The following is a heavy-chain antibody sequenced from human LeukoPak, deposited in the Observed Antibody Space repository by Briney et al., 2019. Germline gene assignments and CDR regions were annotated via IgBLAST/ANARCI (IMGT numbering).Heavy chain of an antibody. CDR2: ISSSGTVI. J-gene: IGHJ4*02. V-gene: IGHV3-11*01. D-gene: IGHD3-10*01. CDR3: ARDYNC. Sequence: PGVTLRLFCAVSGLPFTVYYMSWIRQPPGKGLEWVSYISSSGTVIYYGDSVKGRFTIYRDNAKKSLYLQINSLRAEIMAVYYGARDYNCWGQGTLVTVSS. CDR1: GLPFTVYY.